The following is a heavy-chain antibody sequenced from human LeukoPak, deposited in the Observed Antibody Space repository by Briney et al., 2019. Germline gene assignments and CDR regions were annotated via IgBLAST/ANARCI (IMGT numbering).Heavy chain of an antibody. D-gene: IGHD2-21*02. Sequence: SETLSLTCTVSGGSISSYYWSWIRQPPGKGLEWIGYIYYSGSTNYNPSLKSRVTISVDTSKNQFSLKLSSVTTADTAVYYCARLEDRGGDCHDFDYWGQGTLVTVSS. CDR2: IYYSGST. CDR3: ARLEDRGGDCHDFDY. V-gene: IGHV4-59*08. J-gene: IGHJ4*02. CDR1: GGSISSYY.